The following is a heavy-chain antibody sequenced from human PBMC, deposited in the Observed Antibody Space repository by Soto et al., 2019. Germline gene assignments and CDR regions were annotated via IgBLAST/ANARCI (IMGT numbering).Heavy chain of an antibody. D-gene: IGHD1-26*01. V-gene: IGHV4-39*01. CDR2: IYYSGST. CDR1: GGSIISSSYY. Sequence: PSETMSLTCTVAGGSIISSSYYWGWIRKPPGKGLEWIGSIYYSGSTYYNPSLKSRVTISVDTSKNQFSLKLSSVTAADTAVYYCATQEVGGSYVYTFDPWGQGTLVTVSS. J-gene: IGHJ5*02. CDR3: ATQEVGGSYVYTFDP.